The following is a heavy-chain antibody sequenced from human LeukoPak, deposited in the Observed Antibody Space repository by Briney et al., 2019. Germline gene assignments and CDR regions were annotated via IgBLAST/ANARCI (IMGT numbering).Heavy chain of an antibody. CDR1: GFTFSSYG. V-gene: IGHV3-30*03. CDR3: SVLLWFGELR. J-gene: IGHJ4*02. D-gene: IGHD3-10*01. CDR2: ISYDGSNK. Sequence: GRSPRLSCAASGFTFSSYGMHWVRQAPGKGLEWVAVISYDGSNKYYADSVKGRFTISRDNSKNTLYLQMNSLRAEDTAVYYCSVLLWFGELRWGQGTLVTVSS.